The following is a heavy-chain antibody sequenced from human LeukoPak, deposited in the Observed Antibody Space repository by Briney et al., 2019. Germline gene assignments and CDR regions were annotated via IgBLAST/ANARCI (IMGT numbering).Heavy chain of an antibody. J-gene: IGHJ5*02. CDR2: IWYDGSNK. CDR1: GFTFSSYG. CDR3: AKGPQAAYGSSWYDN. V-gene: IGHV3-33*06. D-gene: IGHD5-24*01. Sequence: PGRSLRLSCAASGFTFSSYGMHWVRQAPGKGLEWVAVIWYDGSNKYYADSVKGRFTISRDTSKNTLHLQMNSLRAEDTAVYYCAKGPQAAYGSSWYDNWGRGTLVTVSS.